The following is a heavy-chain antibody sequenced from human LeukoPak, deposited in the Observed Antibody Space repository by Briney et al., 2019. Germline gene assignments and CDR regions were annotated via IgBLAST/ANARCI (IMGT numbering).Heavy chain of an antibody. CDR1: GFTFSSYA. J-gene: IGHJ4*02. V-gene: IGHV3-30-3*01. CDR3: ARDLRGLPWELEGDHYFDY. CDR2: ISYDGSNK. D-gene: IGHD1-26*01. Sequence: SGGSLRLSCAASGFTFSSYAMHWVRQAPGKGLEWVAVISYDGSNKYYADSVKGRFTISRDNSKNTLYLQMNSLRAEDTAVYYCARDLRGLPWELEGDHYFDYWGQGTLVTVSA.